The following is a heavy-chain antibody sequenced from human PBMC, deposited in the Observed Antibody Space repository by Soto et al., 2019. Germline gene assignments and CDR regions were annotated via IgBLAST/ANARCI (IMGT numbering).Heavy chain of an antibody. Sequence: GGSLRLSCAASGFTFSSYAMSWVRQAPGKGLEWVSAISGSGGSTYYADSVKGRFTISRDNSKNTLYLQMNSLRAEDTALYYCVGDQLYYYDIFGRPLNGFDIWGQGTMVTVSS. CDR2: ISGSGGST. D-gene: IGHD3-22*01. CDR3: VGDQLYYYDIFGRPLNGFDI. CDR1: GFTFSSYA. J-gene: IGHJ3*02. V-gene: IGHV3-23*01.